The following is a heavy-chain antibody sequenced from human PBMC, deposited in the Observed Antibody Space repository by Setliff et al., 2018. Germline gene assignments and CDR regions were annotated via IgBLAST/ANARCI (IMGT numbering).Heavy chain of an antibody. Sequence: SLRLSCVGSGITFSSYDMSWVRLAPGRGLEWVSVFTGGPAGGNTYYADSVRGRFTISRDNSKNTLYLQMNSLRAEDTAVYYCAKGSSSWQPHPPALDYWGQGTLVTVSS. D-gene: IGHD6-13*01. CDR2: FTGGPAGGNT. CDR3: AKGSSSWQPHPPALDY. CDR1: GITFSSYD. V-gene: IGHV3-23*01. J-gene: IGHJ4*02.